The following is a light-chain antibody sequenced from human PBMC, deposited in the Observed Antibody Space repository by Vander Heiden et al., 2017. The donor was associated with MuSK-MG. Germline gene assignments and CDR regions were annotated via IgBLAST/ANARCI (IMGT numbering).Light chain of an antibody. V-gene: IGKV3-11*01. CDR1: QSVSSY. CDR3: QQRTYGPQCIT. J-gene: IGKJ4*01. CDR2: DTS. Sequence: VFTQSPATLALSPGERATLSCRASQSVSSYLAWYQQKPGQTPRLLIYDTSSRATGIDARFSGTGYGTDFTLTISSREPEDFAVYYCQQRTYGPQCITFGGGTKVEIK.